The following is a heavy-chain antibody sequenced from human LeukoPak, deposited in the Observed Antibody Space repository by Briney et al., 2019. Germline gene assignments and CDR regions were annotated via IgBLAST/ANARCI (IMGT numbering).Heavy chain of an antibody. D-gene: IGHD2-2*01. CDR3: ARGYCSSTSCYPGGI. Sequence: ASVKVSCKASGYTFTSYDINWVRQATGQGLEWMGWMNPNSGNTGYAQKFQGRVTITRNTSISTAYMELSSLRSEDTAVYYCARGYCSSTSCYPGGIWGQGTMVTVSS. CDR1: GYTFTSYD. J-gene: IGHJ3*02. CDR2: MNPNSGNT. V-gene: IGHV1-8*03.